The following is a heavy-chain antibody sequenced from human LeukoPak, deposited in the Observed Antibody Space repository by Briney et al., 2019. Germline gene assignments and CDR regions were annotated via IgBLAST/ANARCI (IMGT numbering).Heavy chain of an antibody. CDR1: GGSISSGSYY. Sequence: PSQTLSLTCAVSGGSISSGSYYWSWIRQPAGKGREWIGRIYTSGSSNYIPSRKSRVTISVDTLKNQFSLKLSSVTAADTAVYYCAREYIVVVPAASPVSLWFDPWGQGTLVSVSS. D-gene: IGHD2-2*01. J-gene: IGHJ5*02. CDR2: IYTSGSS. V-gene: IGHV4-61*02. CDR3: AREYIVVVPAASPVSLWFDP.